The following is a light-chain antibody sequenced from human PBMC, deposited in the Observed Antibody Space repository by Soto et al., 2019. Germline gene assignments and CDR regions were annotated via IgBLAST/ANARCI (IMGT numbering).Light chain of an antibody. CDR1: SSDVGNYIY. V-gene: IGLV2-11*01. Sequence: QSVLTQPRSVSGSPGQSVTISCSGTSSDVGNYIYVSWYQQHPGKAPKLMIYDVSKRPSGVPDRFSGSKSGNTASLTISGLQAEDEADDYCCSYVGSYSLVFGGGTKVTVL. J-gene: IGLJ2*01. CDR2: DVS. CDR3: CSYVGSYSLV.